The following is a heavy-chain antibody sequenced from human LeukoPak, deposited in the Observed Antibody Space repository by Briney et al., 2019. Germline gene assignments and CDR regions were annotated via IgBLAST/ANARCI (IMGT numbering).Heavy chain of an antibody. J-gene: IGHJ5*02. Sequence: PGGSLRLSCAASGFTFSSYGMHWVRQAPGKGLEWVAVISYDGSNKYYADSVKGRFTISRGNSKNTLYLQMNSLRAEDTAVYYCAKDSDYYSSGWGEPNWFDPWGQGTLVTVSS. CDR3: AKDSDYYSSGWGEPNWFDP. CDR1: GFTFSSYG. V-gene: IGHV3-30*18. D-gene: IGHD6-19*01. CDR2: ISYDGSNK.